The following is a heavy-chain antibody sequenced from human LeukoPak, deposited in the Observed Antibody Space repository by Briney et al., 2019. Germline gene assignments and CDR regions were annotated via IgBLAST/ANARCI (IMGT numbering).Heavy chain of an antibody. CDR2: ISRSGSTK. V-gene: IGHV3-11*04. D-gene: IGHD1-26*01. CDR1: GFTFSDYN. J-gene: IGHJ6*03. Sequence: GGSLRLSCAASGFTFSDYNMRWIRQAPGKGLEWVSSISRSGSTKYYADSVKGRFTISRDNAKNSLYLQMNSLRAEDTAVYYCARDGRELRRYYYYMDVWGKGTTVTVSS. CDR3: ARDGRELRRYYYYMDV.